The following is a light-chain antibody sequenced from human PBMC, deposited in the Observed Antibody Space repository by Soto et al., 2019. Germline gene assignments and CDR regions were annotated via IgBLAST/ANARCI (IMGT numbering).Light chain of an antibody. Sequence: QLVLTQPSSLSASPGASASLTCTLRSGINVGTYRIYWYQQKPGSPPQYLLRYKSVSDKQQGSGVPSRFSGSKDASANAGILLISGLQSEDEADYYCMIWHSSAVVFGGGTKLTVL. CDR1: SGINVGTYR. J-gene: IGLJ2*01. V-gene: IGLV5-45*02. CDR3: MIWHSSAVV. CDR2: YKSVSDK.